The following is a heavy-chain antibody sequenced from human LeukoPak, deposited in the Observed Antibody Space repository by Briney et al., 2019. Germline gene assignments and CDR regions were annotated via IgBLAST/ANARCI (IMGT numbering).Heavy chain of an antibody. J-gene: IGHJ3*02. CDR1: GYTFTSYD. Sequence: ASVKVSCKASGYTFTSYDINWVRQATGQGLEWMGWMNPNSGNTGYAQKFQGRVTMTRNTSISTAYMELSSLRSEDTAVYYCVHMVRGVDDAFDIWGQGTMVTVSS. D-gene: IGHD3-10*01. CDR3: VHMVRGVDDAFDI. V-gene: IGHV1-8*01. CDR2: MNPNSGNT.